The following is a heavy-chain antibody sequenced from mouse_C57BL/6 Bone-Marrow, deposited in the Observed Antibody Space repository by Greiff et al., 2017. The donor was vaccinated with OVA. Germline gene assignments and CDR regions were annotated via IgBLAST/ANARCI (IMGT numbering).Heavy chain of an antibody. CDR1: GFTFSSYT. V-gene: IGHV5-9*01. Sequence: EVKLVESGGGLVKPGGSLKLSCAASGFTFSSYTMSWVRQTPEKRLEWVATISGGGGNTYYPDSVKGRFTISRDNAKNTLYLQMSSLRSEDTALYYCARHEVPHRDFDVWGTGTTVTVSS. CDR2: ISGGGGNT. CDR3: ARHEVPHRDFDV. J-gene: IGHJ1*03. D-gene: IGHD2-14*01.